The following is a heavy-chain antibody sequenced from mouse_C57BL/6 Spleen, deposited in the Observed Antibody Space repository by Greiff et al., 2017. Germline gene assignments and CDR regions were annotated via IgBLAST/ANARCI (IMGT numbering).Heavy chain of an antibody. J-gene: IGHJ2*01. CDR2: IYPRDGST. Sequence: LVESGPELVKPGASVKLSCKASGYTFTSYDINWVKQRPGQGLEWIGWIYPRDGSTKYNEKFKGKAKLTVDTSSSTAYMELHSLTSEDSAVYFCARCGNYDYFDYWGQGTTLTVSS. V-gene: IGHV1-85*01. CDR1: GYTFTSYD. D-gene: IGHD2-1*01. CDR3: ARCGNYDYFDY.